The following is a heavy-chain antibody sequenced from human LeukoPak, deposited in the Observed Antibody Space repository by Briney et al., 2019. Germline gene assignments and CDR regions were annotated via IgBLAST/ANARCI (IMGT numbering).Heavy chain of an antibody. J-gene: IGHJ6*02. CDR3: ATSEDSSWYGVPYYYYGMDV. Sequence: VASVKVSCKASGYTFPSYYMHWVRQAPGQGLEWMGIINPSGGSTSYAQKFQGRVTMTRDTSTSTVYMELSSLRSEDTAVYYCATSEDSSWYGVPYYYYGMDVWGQGTTVTVSS. V-gene: IGHV1-46*01. CDR2: INPSGGST. CDR1: GYTFPSYY. D-gene: IGHD6-13*01.